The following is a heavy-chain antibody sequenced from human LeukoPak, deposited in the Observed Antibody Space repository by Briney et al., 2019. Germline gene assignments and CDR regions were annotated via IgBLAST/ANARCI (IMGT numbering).Heavy chain of an antibody. D-gene: IGHD3-22*01. CDR2: ISYDGSNK. V-gene: IGHV3-30-3*01. J-gene: IGHJ6*02. CDR3: ARSSGSPVYYGMDV. CDR1: GFTFSSYA. Sequence: GGSLRLSCAASGFTFSSYAMHWVRQAPGKGLEWVAVISYDGSNKYYADSVKGRLTISRDNAKNSLYLQMNSLRAEDTAVYYCARSSGSPVYYGMDVWGQGTTVTVSS.